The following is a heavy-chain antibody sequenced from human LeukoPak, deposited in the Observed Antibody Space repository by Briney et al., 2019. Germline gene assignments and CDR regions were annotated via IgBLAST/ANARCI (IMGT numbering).Heavy chain of an antibody. J-gene: IGHJ4*02. V-gene: IGHV1-2*02. D-gene: IGHD5-18*01. Sequence: ASVKVSCKASGYTFTGYYMHWVRQAPGQGLEWMGWINPNSGGTNYAQKFQGRVTMTRDTSISTAYMELSRLRSDDTAVYYCARDLRGYSYSFINYWGQGTLVTVSS. CDR1: GYTFTGYY. CDR2: INPNSGGT. CDR3: ARDLRGYSYSFINY.